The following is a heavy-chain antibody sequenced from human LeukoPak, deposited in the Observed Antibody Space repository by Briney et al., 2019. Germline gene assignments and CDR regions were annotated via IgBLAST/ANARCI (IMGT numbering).Heavy chain of an antibody. J-gene: IGHJ4*02. CDR2: IIHSGRT. CDR1: GGSFSGYY. D-gene: IGHD2/OR15-2a*01. CDR3: ARGILVTVYAAFDY. V-gene: IGHV4-34*01. Sequence: SETLSLTCGVYGGSFSGYYWTWIRQSPGVGLEWIGEIIHSGRTNYNPSLTSRVSISVDTSKNQFSLELSSVTAADTAVYYCARGILVTVYAAFDYWGQGTLVTVSS.